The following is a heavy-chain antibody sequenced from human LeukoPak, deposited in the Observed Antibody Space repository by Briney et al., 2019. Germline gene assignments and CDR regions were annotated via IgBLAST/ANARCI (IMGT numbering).Heavy chain of an antibody. D-gene: IGHD4-17*01. CDR1: GFTFSSYC. J-gene: IGHJ4*02. Sequence: GGSLRLTCAASGFTFSSYCMSWVRQPPGKGLEWVANIKQDGSEKYYVDSVKGRVTISRDNAKNSLYLQMNSLRAEDTAVYYCARDGRGDYGGDYWGQGTLVTVSS. V-gene: IGHV3-7*01. CDR3: ARDGRGDYGGDY. CDR2: IKQDGSEK.